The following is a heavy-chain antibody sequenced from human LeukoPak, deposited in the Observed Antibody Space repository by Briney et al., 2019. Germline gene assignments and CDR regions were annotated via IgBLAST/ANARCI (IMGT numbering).Heavy chain of an antibody. CDR3: AKDTYYYDSGKKYDAFDI. D-gene: IGHD3-10*01. J-gene: IGHJ3*02. CDR2: IQYDGSNK. Sequence: GGSLRLSCAASGFTFSSYGMHWVRQAPGKGLEWVAFIQYDGSNKYYADSVKGRFTISRDNSKNTLYLQMNSLRAEDTAVYYCAKDTYYYDSGKKYDAFDIWGQGTMVTVSS. CDR1: GFTFSSYG. V-gene: IGHV3-30*02.